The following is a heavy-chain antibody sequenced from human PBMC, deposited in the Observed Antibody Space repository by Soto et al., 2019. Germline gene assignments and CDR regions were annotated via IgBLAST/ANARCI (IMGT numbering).Heavy chain of an antibody. CDR3: ASDRGGYSRGWTVIDY. J-gene: IGHJ4*02. CDR2: INPNSGGT. V-gene: IGHV1-2*04. CDR1: GYTFTGYY. Sequence: QVQLVQSGAEVKKPGASVKVSCKASGYTFTGYYMHWVRQAPGQGLEWMGWINPNSGGTNYAQKFQGWVTMTRDTSLSTAYMELGRLRSDDTAVYYCASDRGGYSRGWTVIDYWGQGTLVTVSS. D-gene: IGHD6-19*01.